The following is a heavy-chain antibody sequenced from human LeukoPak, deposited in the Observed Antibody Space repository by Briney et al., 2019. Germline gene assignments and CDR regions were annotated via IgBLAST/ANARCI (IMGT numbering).Heavy chain of an antibody. V-gene: IGHV4-39*01. CDR3: VRIYYDSSGYYLTDYYFDS. Sequence: SETLSLTCTVSGDSISSSSFHWGWIRQPPGRGLEWVASTHYSGITYYSPSLKSRVTVSVDTSRSRFSLQLSSVTAADTAVYYCVRIYYDSSGYYLTDYYFDSWGQGTLVTVSS. CDR1: GDSISSSSFH. D-gene: IGHD3-22*01. J-gene: IGHJ4*02. CDR2: THYSGIT.